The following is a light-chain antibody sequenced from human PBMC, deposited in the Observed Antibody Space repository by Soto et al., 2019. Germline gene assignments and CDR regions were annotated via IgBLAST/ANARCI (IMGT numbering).Light chain of an antibody. CDR1: SSDVGSYNL. V-gene: IGLV2-23*01. CDR3: CSYAGSSTWV. Sequence: QSALTQPASVSGSPGRSSTISCTGTSSDVGSYNLVSWYQQHPGKAPKLMIYEGSKRPSGVSNRFSGSKSGNTASLTISGLQAEDEADYYCCSYAGSSTWVFGGGTKVTVL. J-gene: IGLJ2*01. CDR2: EGS.